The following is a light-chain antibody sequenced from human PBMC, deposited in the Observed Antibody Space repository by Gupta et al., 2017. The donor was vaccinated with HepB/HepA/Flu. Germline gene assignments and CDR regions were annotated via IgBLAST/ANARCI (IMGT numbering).Light chain of an antibody. CDR3: QQRSNWPPLT. J-gene: IGKJ4*01. V-gene: IGKV3-11*01. CDR1: QSVSSY. CDR2: DAS. Sequence: EMVLTQSPATLFLSPGERATLSCRASQSVSSYLAWYQQKTGQPPRLLIYDASNRATGIPARCSGSGSGTDFILTISSLEPEDFAVYYCQQRSNWPPLTFGGGTKVEIK.